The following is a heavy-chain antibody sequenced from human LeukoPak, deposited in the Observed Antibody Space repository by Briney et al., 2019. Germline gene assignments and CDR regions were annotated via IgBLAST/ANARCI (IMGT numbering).Heavy chain of an antibody. CDR1: GFTLSDYS. J-gene: IGHJ4*02. D-gene: IGHD6-13*01. CDR3: ARETSTWYPMDS. CDR2: ISGSGSPI. V-gene: IGHV3-48*01. Sequence: GGSLRLSCAASGFTLSDYSMNWVRQAPGKGLEWVSYISGSGSPIYYADSLKGRFTISRDTAKNSLYLQIYGLRAEDTAVYYCARETSTWYPMDSWGQGTLVTVSS.